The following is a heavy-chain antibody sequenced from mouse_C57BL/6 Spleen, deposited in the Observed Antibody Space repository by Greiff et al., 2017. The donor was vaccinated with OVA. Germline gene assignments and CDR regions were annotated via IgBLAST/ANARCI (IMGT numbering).Heavy chain of an antibody. CDR2: IYPGDGDT. D-gene: IGHD1-2*01. V-gene: IGHV1-80*01. CDR1: GYAFSSYW. J-gene: IGHJ4*01. CDR3: ARSFTTAYAMDY. Sequence: VQLQQSGAELVKPGASVKISCKASGYAFSSYWMNWVKQRPGKGLEWIGQIYPGDGDTNYNGKFKGKATLTADKSSSTAYMQLSSLTSEDSAVYFCARSFTTAYAMDYWGQGTSVTVSS.